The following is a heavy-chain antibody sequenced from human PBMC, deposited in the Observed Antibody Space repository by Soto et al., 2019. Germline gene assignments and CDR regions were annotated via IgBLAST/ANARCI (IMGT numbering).Heavy chain of an antibody. CDR1: GVSIHNSHSF. CDR2: VYHNGGA. Sequence: SETLSLTCTVSGVSIHNSHSFCAWIRQPPGKGLQFIASVYHNGGAHYNSSLKSRVTISVDTANNQVSLRMRSLTAADTAFYYCGRVVEGATRHTDPDSWGQGILVTVSS. CDR3: GRVVEGATRHTDPDS. V-gene: IGHV4-39*01. D-gene: IGHD2-21*01. J-gene: IGHJ5*01.